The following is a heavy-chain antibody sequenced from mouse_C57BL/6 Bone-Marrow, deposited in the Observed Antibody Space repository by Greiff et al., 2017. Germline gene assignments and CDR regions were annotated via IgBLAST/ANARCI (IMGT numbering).Heavy chain of an antibody. CDR2: ISSGSSTI. D-gene: IGHD2-5*01. J-gene: IGHJ3*01. Sequence: EVHLVESGGGLVKPGGSLKLSCAASGFTFSDYGMHWVRQAPEKGLEWVAYISSGSSTIYYADTVKGRFTISRDNAKNTLFLQMTSLRSEDTAMYYCARRDSNYGFAYWGQGTLVTVSA. CDR1: GFTFSDYG. CDR3: ARRDSNYGFAY. V-gene: IGHV5-17*01.